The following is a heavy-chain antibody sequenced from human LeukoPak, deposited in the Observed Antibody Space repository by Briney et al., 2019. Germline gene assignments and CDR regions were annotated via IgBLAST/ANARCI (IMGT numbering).Heavy chain of an antibody. Sequence: GASVKVSCKASGYTFTSNHIHWVRQAPGQGLDWMGIINPSGRSTNYAHKFQGRVTMTSDTSTSTVYMELSGLRSEDTAMYYCAREQDQVPGPLVVAGTYYFDYWGQGTLVTVSS. CDR1: GYTFTSNH. CDR3: AREQDQVPGPLVVAGTYYFDY. CDR2: INPSGRST. D-gene: IGHD2-15*01. J-gene: IGHJ4*02. V-gene: IGHV1-46*01.